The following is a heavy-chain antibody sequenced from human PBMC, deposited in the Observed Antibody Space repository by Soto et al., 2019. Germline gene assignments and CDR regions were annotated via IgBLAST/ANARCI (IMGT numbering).Heavy chain of an antibody. Sequence: SETLSLTCAVYGGSFSGYYWSWIRQPPGKGLEWIGEINHSGSTNYNPSLKSRVTISVDTSKNQFSLKLSSVTAADTAVYYCARGRRTIFGVVVGNWFDPWGQGTLVTVSS. CDR2: INHSGST. V-gene: IGHV4-34*01. CDR3: ARGRRTIFGVVVGNWFDP. CDR1: GGSFSGYY. J-gene: IGHJ5*02. D-gene: IGHD3-3*01.